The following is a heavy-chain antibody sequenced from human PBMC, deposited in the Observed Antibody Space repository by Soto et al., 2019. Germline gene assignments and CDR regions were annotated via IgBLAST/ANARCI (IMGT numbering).Heavy chain of an antibody. J-gene: IGHJ4*02. CDR1: GFSISDKF. CDR2: ISSGGDP. V-gene: IGHV3-53*01. Sequence: GGSLRLSCAPSGFSISDKFMSWVRQAPGKGLEWISVISSGGDPSYADSVKGRFTISRDITKNTLFLQMTSLRADDTAVYFCARDSGYSSAYWEHYFDYWGQGTLVTVSS. D-gene: IGHD3-16*01. CDR3: ARDSGYSSAYWEHYFDY.